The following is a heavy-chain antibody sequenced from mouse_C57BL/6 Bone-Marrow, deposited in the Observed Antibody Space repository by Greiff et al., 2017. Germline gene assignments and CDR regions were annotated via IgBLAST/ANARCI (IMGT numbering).Heavy chain of an antibody. CDR1: GYTFTSYW. Sequence: QVQLQQPGAELVKPGASVKLSCKASGYTFTSYWMHWVKQRPGQGLEWIGMIHPNSGSTNYNEKYKSKATLTVDKSSSTADMQLSSLTSEDSAVYYCAGRRGERGYFDVWGTGTTVTVSS. CDR3: AGRRGERGYFDV. J-gene: IGHJ1*03. CDR2: IHPNSGST. V-gene: IGHV1-64*01.